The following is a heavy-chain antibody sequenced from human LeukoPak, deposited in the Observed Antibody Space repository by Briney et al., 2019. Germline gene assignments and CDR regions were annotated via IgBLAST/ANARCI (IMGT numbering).Heavy chain of an antibody. Sequence: ASVKVSCKASGYTFTGYYMHWVRQAPGQGLEWMGWINPNSGGTNYAQKFQGRVTMTRDTSISTAYMELSRLRSDDTAVYYCVRGSITMIVVVITTTPTDYWGQGTLVTVSS. D-gene: IGHD3-22*01. J-gene: IGHJ4*02. V-gene: IGHV1-2*02. CDR2: INPNSGGT. CDR1: GYTFTGYY. CDR3: VRGSITMIVVVITTTPTDY.